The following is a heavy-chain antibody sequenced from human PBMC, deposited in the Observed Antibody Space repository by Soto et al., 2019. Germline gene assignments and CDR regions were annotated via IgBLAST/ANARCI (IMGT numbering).Heavy chain of an antibody. V-gene: IGHV1-24*01. CDR3: ATDNIGYDFWSGYDY. D-gene: IGHD3-3*01. CDR2: FDPEDGET. CDR1: GYTLTELS. J-gene: IGHJ4*02. Sequence: XVKVSCKVSGYTLTELSMHWVRHAPGKGLEWMGGFDPEDGETIYAQKFQGRVTMTEDTSTDTAYMELSSLRSEDTAVYYCATDNIGYDFWSGYDYWGQGTLVTVSS.